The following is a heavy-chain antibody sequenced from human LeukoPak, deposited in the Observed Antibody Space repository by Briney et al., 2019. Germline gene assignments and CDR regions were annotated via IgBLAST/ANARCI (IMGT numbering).Heavy chain of an antibody. CDR1: GYTFTSYY. Sequence: ASVKVSCKASGYTFTSYYMHWVRQAPGQGLESMGIINPSGGSTSYAQKFQGRVTMTRDTSTSTVYMELSSLRSEDTAVYYCARGVVPAAIQDDYYGMDVWGQGTTVTVSS. V-gene: IGHV1-46*01. CDR3: ARGVVPAAIQDDYYGMDV. D-gene: IGHD2-2*01. CDR2: INPSGGST. J-gene: IGHJ6*02.